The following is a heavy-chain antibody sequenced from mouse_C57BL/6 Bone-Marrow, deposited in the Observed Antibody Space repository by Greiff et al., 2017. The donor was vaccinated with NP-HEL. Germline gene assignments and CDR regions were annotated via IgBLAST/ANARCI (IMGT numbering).Heavy chain of an antibody. V-gene: IGHV5-9-1*02. Sequence: EVMLVESGEGLVKPGGSLKLSCAASGFTFSSHAMSWVRQTPEKRLEWVAYISSGGDYIYYADTVKGRFTISRDNARNTLYLQMSSLKSEDTAMYYCTRDRVTTVAHFDYWGQGTTLTVSS. CDR2: ISSGGDYI. CDR1: GFTFSSHA. J-gene: IGHJ2*01. CDR3: TRDRVTTVAHFDY. D-gene: IGHD1-1*01.